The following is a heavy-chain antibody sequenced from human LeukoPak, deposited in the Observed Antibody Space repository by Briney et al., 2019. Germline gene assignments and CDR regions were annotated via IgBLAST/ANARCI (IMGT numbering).Heavy chain of an antibody. J-gene: IGHJ4*02. CDR3: AKDNRIQLWEPFDY. CDR1: GFTFSSYA. D-gene: IGHD5-18*01. CDR2: ISGSGGST. V-gene: IGHV3-23*01. Sequence: PGGSLRLSCAASGFTFSSYAMSWVRQAPGKGLEWVSAISGSGGSTYYADSVKGRFTIPRDNSKNTLYLQMNSLRAEDTAVYYCAKDNRIQLWEPFDYWGQGTLVTVSS.